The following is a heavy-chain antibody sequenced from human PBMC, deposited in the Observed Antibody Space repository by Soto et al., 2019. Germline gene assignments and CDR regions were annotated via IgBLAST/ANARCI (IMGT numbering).Heavy chain of an antibody. CDR1: GFTFSSYA. J-gene: IGHJ4*02. CDR3: AKDVDTAMVSRSYIDY. CDR2: ISGSGGST. Sequence: GGSLRLSCAASGFTFSSYAMSWVRQAPGKGLEWVSAISGSGGSTYYADSVKDRFTISRDDSKNTLYLQMNSLRAEDTAVYYCAKDVDTAMVSRSYIDYWGQGTLVTVSS. D-gene: IGHD5-18*01. V-gene: IGHV3-23*01.